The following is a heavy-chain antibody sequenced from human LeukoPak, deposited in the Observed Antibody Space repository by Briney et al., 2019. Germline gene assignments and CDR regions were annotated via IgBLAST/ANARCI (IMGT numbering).Heavy chain of an antibody. Sequence: GGSLRLSCAASGFTFSSYAMEWVRQDPGKGLEWLSSLTGGSDYVYYADSVKGRFTISRDNAKSSLYLQMSSLRAEDTAVYYCARLSRSSYGKYYFDSWGQGTLVTVSS. CDR1: GFTFSSYA. V-gene: IGHV3-21*01. CDR2: LTGGSDYV. CDR3: ARLSRSSYGKYYFDS. J-gene: IGHJ4*02. D-gene: IGHD1-26*01.